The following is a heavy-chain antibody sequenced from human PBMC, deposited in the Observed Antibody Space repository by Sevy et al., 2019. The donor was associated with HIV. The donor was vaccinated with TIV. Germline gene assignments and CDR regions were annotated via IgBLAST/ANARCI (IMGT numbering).Heavy chain of an antibody. D-gene: IGHD1-1*01. V-gene: IGHV3-21*01. CDR1: GFTFSSYR. CDR3: AWAVLEIWTWRSDY. CDR2: ISSTSGYI. J-gene: IGHJ4*02. Sequence: GGSLRLSCAASGFTFSSYRMTWVRQAPGKGLEWVSCISSTSGYINYADSVKGRLTISRDKAKNLLFLQMDSLRAEDTAAYFCAWAVLEIWTWRSDYWGQGTLVTVSS.